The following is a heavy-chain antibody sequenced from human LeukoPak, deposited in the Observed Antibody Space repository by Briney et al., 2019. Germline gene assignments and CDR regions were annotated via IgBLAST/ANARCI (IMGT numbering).Heavy chain of an antibody. V-gene: IGHV1-2*06. J-gene: IGHJ4*02. D-gene: IGHD6-13*01. CDR2: INPNSGGT. CDR1: GYTFTGYY. CDR3: ARESIAAAGTFDY. Sequence: ASVKVSCKASGYTFTGYYMHWVRQAPGQGLEWMGRINPNSGGTNYAQKFQGRVTMTRDTSISTAYVELSRLRSDDTAVYYCARESIAAAGTFDYWGQGTLVTVSS.